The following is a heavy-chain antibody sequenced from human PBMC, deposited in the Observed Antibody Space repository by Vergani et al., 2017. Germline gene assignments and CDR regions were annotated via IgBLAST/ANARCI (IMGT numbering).Heavy chain of an antibody. CDR2: IIPIFGTA. J-gene: IGHJ5*02. CDR3: AGGPGGEWLRLGNWFDP. CDR1: GGTFSSYA. Sequence: QVQLVQSGAEVKKPGSSVKVSCKASGGTFSSYAISWVRQAPGQGLEWMGGIIPIFGTANYAQKFQGRVTITADESTSTAYMELSSLRSEDTAVYYCAGGPGGEWLRLGNWFDPWGQGTLVTVSS. V-gene: IGHV1-69*12. D-gene: IGHD5-12*01.